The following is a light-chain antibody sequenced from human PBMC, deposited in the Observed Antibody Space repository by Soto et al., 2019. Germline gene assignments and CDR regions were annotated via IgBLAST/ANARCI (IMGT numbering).Light chain of an antibody. CDR2: DAS. CDR1: QGIRNY. J-gene: IGKJ2*01. Sequence: DIQMTQSPSSLSASVGDRVTITCQASQGIRNYLNWYQQKPGSPPKLLIFDASNLDTGVPSRFRGRGSGTDFTFSISDLQPEDFATYYCLQYESLPYSFGQGTSLEI. V-gene: IGKV1-33*01. CDR3: LQYESLPYS.